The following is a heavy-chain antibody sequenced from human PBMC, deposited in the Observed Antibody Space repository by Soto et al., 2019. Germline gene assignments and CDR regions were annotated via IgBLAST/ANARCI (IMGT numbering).Heavy chain of an antibody. V-gene: IGHV1-69*13. CDR2: IIPIFGTA. J-gene: IGHJ4*02. CDR3: ARGPYYYDSSGYSVVDH. CDR1: GGTFSSYA. Sequence: SVKVSCKASGGTFSSYAISWVRQAPGQGLEWMGGIIPIFGTANYAQKFQGRVTITADESTSTAYMELSSLRSEDTAVYYCARGPYYYDSSGYSVVDHWGQGTLVTVSS. D-gene: IGHD3-22*01.